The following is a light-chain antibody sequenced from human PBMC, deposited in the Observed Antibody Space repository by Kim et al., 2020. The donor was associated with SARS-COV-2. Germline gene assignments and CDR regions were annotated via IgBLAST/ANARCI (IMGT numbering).Light chain of an antibody. V-gene: IGLV1-47*01. CDR1: NSNIVSND. J-gene: IGLJ3*02. CDR3: ATWDDSLSGWV. CDR2: WGH. Sequence: WASTPGSGSNSNIVSNDVSWFHHPPGPAPKVLILWGHHRPSGVPHRFSGAKSGASASLAISGLRIDDEADYYCATWDDSLSGWVFGGGTKLTIL.